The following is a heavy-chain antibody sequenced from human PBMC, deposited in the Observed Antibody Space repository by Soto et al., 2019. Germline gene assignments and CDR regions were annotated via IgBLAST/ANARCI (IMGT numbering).Heavy chain of an antibody. J-gene: IGHJ3*02. CDR1: GYTFTSYG. CDR2: ISAYNGNT. V-gene: IGHV1-18*01. CDR3: AREGYDSSGYYYYAFDI. D-gene: IGHD3-22*01. Sequence: ASVKVSCKASGYTFTSYGISCGRQAPGQGLEWMGWISAYNGNTNYAQKLQGRVTMTTDTSTSTAYMELRSLRSDDTAVYYCAREGYDSSGYYYYAFDIWGQGTMVTVSS.